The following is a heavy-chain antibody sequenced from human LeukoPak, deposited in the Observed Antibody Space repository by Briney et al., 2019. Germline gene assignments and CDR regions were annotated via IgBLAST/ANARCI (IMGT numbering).Heavy chain of an antibody. D-gene: IGHD6-6*01. V-gene: IGHV1-18*01. J-gene: IGHJ4*02. CDR2: ISAYNGNT. CDR1: GYTFTSYA. Sequence: ASVKVSCKASGYTFTSYAMHWVRQAPGQRLEWMGWISAYNGNTNYAQKLQGRVTMTTDTSTSTAYMELRSLRSDDTAVYYCARDHRILLGGGIAARPLDYWGQGTLVTVSS. CDR3: ARDHRILLGGGIAARPLDY.